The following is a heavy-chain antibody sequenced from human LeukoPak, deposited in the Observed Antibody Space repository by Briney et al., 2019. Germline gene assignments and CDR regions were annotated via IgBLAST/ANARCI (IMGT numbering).Heavy chain of an antibody. CDR3: ASPSRRRDGYIHDAFDI. D-gene: IGHD5-24*01. J-gene: IGHJ3*02. CDR1: GGTFSGYD. V-gene: IGHV1-69*01. Sequence: GASMKVSCKASGGTFSGYDINWVRQAPGQGLEWMGGIIPIFATANYAQKFQGRVTITADESTGTAYMEVSSLRPEDTAVYYCASPSRRRDGYIHDAFDIWGQGTMVTVSS. CDR2: IIPIFATA.